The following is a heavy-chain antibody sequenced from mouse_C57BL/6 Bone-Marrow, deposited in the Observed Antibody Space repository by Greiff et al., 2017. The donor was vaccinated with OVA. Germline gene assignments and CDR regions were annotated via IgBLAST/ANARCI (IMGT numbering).Heavy chain of an antibody. CDR3: ARRGLTGAFSWFAY. CDR2: IYPGSGNT. J-gene: IGHJ3*01. V-gene: IGHV1-66*01. D-gene: IGHD4-1*01. CDR1: GYSFTSYY. Sequence: QVQLQQSGPELVKPGASVKISCKASGYSFTSYYIHWVKQRPGQGLEWIGWIYPGSGNTKYNEKFKGKATLTADTSSSTAYMQLSSLTSEDSAVYYCARRGLTGAFSWFAYWGQGTLVTVSA.